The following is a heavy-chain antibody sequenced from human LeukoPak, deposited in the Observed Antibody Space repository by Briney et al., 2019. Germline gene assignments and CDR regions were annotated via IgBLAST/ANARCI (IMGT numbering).Heavy chain of an antibody. CDR1: GFTVSNNY. D-gene: IGHD2-15*01. CDR2: IYSGGST. Sequence: GGSLRPSCAASGFTVSNNYMTWVRQAPGKGLEWVSVIYSGGSTYYADSVKGRFTISRDNSKNTLYLQMNSLRAEDTAVYYCARGISSRYFDYWGQGTRVTVSS. J-gene: IGHJ4*02. V-gene: IGHV3-53*01. CDR3: ARGISSRYFDY.